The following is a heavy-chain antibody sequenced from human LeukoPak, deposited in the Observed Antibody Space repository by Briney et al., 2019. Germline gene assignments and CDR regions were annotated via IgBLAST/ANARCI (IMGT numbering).Heavy chain of an antibody. Sequence: ASVKVSCKASGYTFTSYGISWVRQAPGQGGEWMGWISAYNGNANYAQKLQGRVTMTTDTSTSTAYVELRSLRSDDTAVYYCARVYYYDSSGHNWFDPWGQGTLVTVSS. J-gene: IGHJ5*02. CDR2: ISAYNGNA. CDR1: GYTFTSYG. D-gene: IGHD3-22*01. CDR3: ARVYYYDSSGHNWFDP. V-gene: IGHV1-18*01.